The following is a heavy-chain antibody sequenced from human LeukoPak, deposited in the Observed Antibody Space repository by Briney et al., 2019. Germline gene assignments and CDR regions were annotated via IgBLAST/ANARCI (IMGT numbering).Heavy chain of an antibody. D-gene: IGHD3-22*01. CDR2: ISSPGTTT. V-gene: IGHV3-48*03. J-gene: IGHJ4*02. CDR3: AREDHDSGGYFY. Sequence: GGSLRLSCSASGFNFNNYEMNWVRQAPGKGLELVSYISSPGTTTYYVDSVKGRFTISRDNAKNSLFLQMNSLRAEDTAVYYCAREDHDSGGYFYWGQGTLVTVSS. CDR1: GFNFNNYE.